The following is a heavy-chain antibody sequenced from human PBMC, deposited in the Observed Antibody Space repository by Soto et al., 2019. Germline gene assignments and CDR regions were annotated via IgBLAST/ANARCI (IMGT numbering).Heavy chain of an antibody. Sequence: GGSLRLSCAASGFTFSSYAMSWVRQAPGKGLEWVSAISGSGGSTYYADSVKGRFTISRDNSKNTLYLQMNSLRAEDTAVYYCVKKRRRDYYYYGMDVWGQGTTVTVSS. J-gene: IGHJ6*02. CDR1: GFTFSSYA. V-gene: IGHV3-23*01. CDR3: VKKRRRDYYYYGMDV. CDR2: ISGSGGST. D-gene: IGHD3-10*01.